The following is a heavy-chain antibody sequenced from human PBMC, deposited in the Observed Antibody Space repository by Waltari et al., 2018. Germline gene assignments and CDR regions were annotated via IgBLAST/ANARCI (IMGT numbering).Heavy chain of an antibody. CDR3: ARVAESEFDY. CDR2: IIPIDGTA. J-gene: IGHJ4*02. V-gene: IGHV1-69*04. CDR1: GGTFSSYA. Sequence: QVQLVQSGAEVKKPGSSVKFSCTASGGTFSSYAISWVRQAPGQGLWWMGRIIPIDGTANYAQKCQCRVTMTADKSTSTAYMELSSLRSEDTAGYYCARVAESEFDYWGQGTLVTVSS.